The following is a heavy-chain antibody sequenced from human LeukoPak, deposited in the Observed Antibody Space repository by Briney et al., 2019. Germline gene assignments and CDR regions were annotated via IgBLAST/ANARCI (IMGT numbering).Heavy chain of an antibody. V-gene: IGHV4-4*09. Sequence: KPSETLSLTCTVSGGSISSYDWSWIRQPPGKGLEWIGYIYTSGSTNYNPSLKSRVTISVDTSKNQFSLKLSSVTAADTAVYYCARSASGDFWSGSFDYWGQGTLVTVSS. J-gene: IGHJ4*02. CDR1: GGSISSYD. CDR2: IYTSGST. D-gene: IGHD3-3*01. CDR3: ARSASGDFWSGSFDY.